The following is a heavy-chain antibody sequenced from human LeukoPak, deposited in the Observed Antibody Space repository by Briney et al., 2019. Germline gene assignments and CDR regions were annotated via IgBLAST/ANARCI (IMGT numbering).Heavy chain of an antibody. CDR3: ARGRRFGESYYFDY. D-gene: IGHD3-10*01. CDR2: IDYRGST. Sequence: KSSETLSLTCTVSGGSISTYYWSWIRQPPGKGLEWIGYIDYRGSTNYNPSLKSRVTISVDTSKNQFSLKLSSVTAADTAVYYCARGRRFGESYYFDYWGQGTLVTVSS. V-gene: IGHV4-59*12. J-gene: IGHJ4*02. CDR1: GGSISTYY.